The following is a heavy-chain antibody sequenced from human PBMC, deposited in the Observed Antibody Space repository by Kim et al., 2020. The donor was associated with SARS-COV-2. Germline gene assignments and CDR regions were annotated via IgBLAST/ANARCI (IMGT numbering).Heavy chain of an antibody. CDR2: IKVANGNT. Sequence: ASVKVSCKASGYTFTTYPMHWVRQVPGQGLEWMGWIKVANGNTKYSEKFQGRVTITRDTSASTAYMELNFLKSEDTAVYYCAKEGLYGTNWYIGNWGQGTQGTVSS. D-gene: IGHD6-13*01. CDR1: GYTFTTYP. J-gene: IGHJ4*02. V-gene: IGHV1-3*01. CDR3: AKEGLYGTNWYIGN.